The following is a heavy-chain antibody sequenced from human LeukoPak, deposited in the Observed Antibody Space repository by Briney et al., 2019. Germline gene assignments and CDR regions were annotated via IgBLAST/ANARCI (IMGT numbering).Heavy chain of an antibody. Sequence: GGSLRLSCAASGFTFSSYGMYWVRQAPGKGLEWVAVIRNDGSNKHYADSVKGRFTISRDNSKNTLDLQMNSLRAEDTAVYYCAKDLSSSWFEGLDNWGQGTLVTVSS. J-gene: IGHJ4*02. CDR2: IRNDGSNK. V-gene: IGHV3-30*02. CDR3: AKDLSSSWFEGLDN. CDR1: GFTFSSYG. D-gene: IGHD6-13*01.